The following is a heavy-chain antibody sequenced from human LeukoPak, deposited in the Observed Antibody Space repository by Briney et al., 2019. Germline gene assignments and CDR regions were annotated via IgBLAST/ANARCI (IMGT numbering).Heavy chain of an antibody. CDR2: ISYDGSNK. CDR3: ACRDTVVVSAANTNWFDP. CDR1: GFTFSNYA. Sequence: GGSLRLSCAASGFTFSNYAIHWVRQAPGKGLEWVALISYDGSNKLYADSVKGRFTISRDNSKNTLYLQMNSLRAEDTAVYYCACRDTVVVSAANTNWFDPWGQGTLVTVSS. J-gene: IGHJ5*02. D-gene: IGHD2-2*01. V-gene: IGHV3-30*01.